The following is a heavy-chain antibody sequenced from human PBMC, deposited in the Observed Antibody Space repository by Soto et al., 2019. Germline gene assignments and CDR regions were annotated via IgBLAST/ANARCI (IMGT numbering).Heavy chain of an antibody. Sequence: SETLSLTCTVSGGSIITGDHYWSWVRQLPGKGLEWIGYIYYSGTTYENPSLRSRLTMSVDTSKNQFSLRLSSVTAADTAVYYCATYYDSSGPTFDFWGQGTPVTVSS. CDR3: ATYYDSSGPTFDF. J-gene: IGHJ4*02. CDR1: GGSIITGDHY. V-gene: IGHV4-31*03. CDR2: IYYSGTT. D-gene: IGHD3-22*01.